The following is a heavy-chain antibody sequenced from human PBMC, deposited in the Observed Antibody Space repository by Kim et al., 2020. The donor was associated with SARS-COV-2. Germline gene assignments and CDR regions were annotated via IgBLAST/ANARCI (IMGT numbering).Heavy chain of an antibody. CDR3: VRGGVDASSAAFF. CDR1: GISLSEIY. Sequence: GGSLRLSCKVTGISLSEIYMMWIRQAPGKGLEWVSSINERGDKAYYADSIKGRFAMSRDDGRRSTSLQMNGLGVEDTGVYYCVRGGVDASSAAFFWGQGSLVRVSS. J-gene: IGHJ4*02. D-gene: IGHD6-6*01. CDR2: INERGDKA. V-gene: IGHV3-11*04.